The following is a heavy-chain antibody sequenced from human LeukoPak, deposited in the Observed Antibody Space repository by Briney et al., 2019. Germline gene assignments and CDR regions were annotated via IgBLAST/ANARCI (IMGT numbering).Heavy chain of an antibody. D-gene: IGHD6-19*01. Sequence: SETLSLTCIVSGGSFSSGGYSWARLRQPQGKGLEWIGTLHSSSSTNYESSLKSRVSMSADSSKNQFSLRLTSVTAADTAVYFCARRSSGWPNNWFDSWGQGALVTVSS. CDR2: LHSSSST. J-gene: IGHJ5*01. CDR1: GGSFSSGGYS. V-gene: IGHV4-39*07. CDR3: ARRSSGWPNNWFDS.